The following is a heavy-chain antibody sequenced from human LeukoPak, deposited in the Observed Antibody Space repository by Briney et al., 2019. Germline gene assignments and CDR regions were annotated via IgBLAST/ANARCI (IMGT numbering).Heavy chain of an antibody. CDR1: GYTFTSYG. CDR3: ARDSGIAVAVPTGAFDI. J-gene: IGHJ3*02. CDR2: ISAYNGNT. D-gene: IGHD6-19*01. Sequence: GASVKVSCKASGYTFTSYGISWVRQAPGQGLEWMGWISAYNGNTNYAQKLQGRVTLTTDTSTSTAYMELRSLRSDDTAVYYCARDSGIAVAVPTGAFDIWGQGTMVTVSS. V-gene: IGHV1-18*01.